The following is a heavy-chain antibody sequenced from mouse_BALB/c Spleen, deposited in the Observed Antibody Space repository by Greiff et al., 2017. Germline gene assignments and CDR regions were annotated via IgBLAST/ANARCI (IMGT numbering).Heavy chain of an antibody. V-gene: IGHV2-9*02. CDR1: GFSLTSYG. CDR2: IWAGGST. J-gene: IGHJ1*01. D-gene: IGHD2-14*01. Sequence: VKLMESGPGLVAPSQSLSITCTVSGFSLTSYGVHWVRQPPGKGLEWLGVIWAGGSTNYNSALMSRLSISKDNSKSQVFLKMNSLQTDDTAMYYCAREKRYDGDWYFDVWGAGTTVTVSS. CDR3: AREKRYDGDWYFDV.